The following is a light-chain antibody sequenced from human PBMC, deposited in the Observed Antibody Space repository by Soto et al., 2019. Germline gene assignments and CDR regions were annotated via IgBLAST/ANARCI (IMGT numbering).Light chain of an antibody. Sequence: DIQMTQSPSSLSASVGDRVIITCRASQTISSHLNWYQQKPGKAPNLLVYAASSLQSGVPSRFTGSGSGTDFTLTISSLQPEDFATYYCQQRNSYPITFGQGTRLEIK. CDR3: QQRNSYPIT. J-gene: IGKJ5*01. CDR1: QTISSH. CDR2: AAS. V-gene: IGKV1-39*01.